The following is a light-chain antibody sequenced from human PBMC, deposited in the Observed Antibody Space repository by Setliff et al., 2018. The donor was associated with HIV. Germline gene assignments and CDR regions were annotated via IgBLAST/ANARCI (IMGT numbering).Light chain of an antibody. J-gene: IGLJ1*01. V-gene: IGLV2-14*03. CDR2: DVS. CDR3: SSCTNRNTLDV. Sequence: QSALTQPASVSGSPGQSITISCTGTSSDVGNSTYVSWDQQHPGKAPKLIINDVSDRPSGVSNRFSGSKSVNTASLTISGLQAEDEADYCCSSCTNRNTLDVVGTGTKVTVL. CDR1: SSDVGNSTY.